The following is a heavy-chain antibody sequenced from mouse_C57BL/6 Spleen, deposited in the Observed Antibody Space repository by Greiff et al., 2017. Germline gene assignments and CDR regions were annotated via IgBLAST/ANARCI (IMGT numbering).Heavy chain of an antibody. CDR2: IYPGDGDT. Sequence: VQLQQSGAELVKPGASVKISCKASGYAFSSYWMNWVKQRPGKGLEWIGLIYPGDGDTNYNGKFKGKATLTADKSSRTAYMQLSSLTSEDAAVYFCARSGDYGSSPYFDYWGQGTTLTVSS. D-gene: IGHD1-1*01. V-gene: IGHV1-80*01. CDR1: GYAFSSYW. J-gene: IGHJ2*01. CDR3: ARSGDYGSSPYFDY.